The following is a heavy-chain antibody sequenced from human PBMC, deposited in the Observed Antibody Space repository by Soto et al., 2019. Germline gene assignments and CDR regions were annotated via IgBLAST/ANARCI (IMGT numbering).Heavy chain of an antibody. J-gene: IGHJ6*03. V-gene: IGHV3-11*01. D-gene: IGHD2-15*01. CDR1: GFTFSDYY. Sequence: GGSLRLSCAASGFTFSDYYMTWIRQAPGKGLEWVSYIRSSGSTVYHADSVKGRFTISRDNAKNSVYLQMNRLRAEDTDVYYCARTGHCSGDNCYFNYHYYMDVWGKGTTVTVSS. CDR2: IRSSGSTV. CDR3: ARTGHCSGDNCYFNYHYYMDV.